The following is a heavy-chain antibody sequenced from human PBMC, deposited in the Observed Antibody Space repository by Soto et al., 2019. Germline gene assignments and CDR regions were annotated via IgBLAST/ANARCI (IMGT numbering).Heavy chain of an antibody. D-gene: IGHD2-2*01. CDR1: GFTFGSYA. CDR2: ISGSGGST. V-gene: IGHV3-23*01. J-gene: IGHJ3*02. Sequence: PGGSLRLSCAASGFTFGSYAMSRVRQAPGKGLEWVSAISGSGGSTYYADSVKGRFTISRDNSKNTLYLQMNSLRAEDTAVYYCVKDRGPIVVVQNDAFDSWGQGTMVTVSS. CDR3: VKDRGPIVVVQNDAFDS.